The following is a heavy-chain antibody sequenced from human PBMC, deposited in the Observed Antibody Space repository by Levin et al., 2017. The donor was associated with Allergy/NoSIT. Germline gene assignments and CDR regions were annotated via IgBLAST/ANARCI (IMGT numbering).Heavy chain of an antibody. CDR2: IKQDGSEK. V-gene: IGHV3-7*01. CDR3: ARDQGRWFGETEFDY. Sequence: VASVKVSCAASGFTFSSYWMSWVRQAPGKGLEWVANIKQDGSEKYYVDSVKGRFTISRDNAKTSLYLQMNSLRAEDPAVYYCARDQGRWFGETEFDYWGQGTLVTVSS. D-gene: IGHD3-10*01. J-gene: IGHJ4*02. CDR1: GFTFSSYW.